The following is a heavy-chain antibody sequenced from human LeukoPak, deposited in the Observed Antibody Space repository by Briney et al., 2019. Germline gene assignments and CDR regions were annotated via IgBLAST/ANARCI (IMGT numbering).Heavy chain of an antibody. Sequence: SETLSLTCTVSPDSTTSNFWSWVRQPPGKGLEWIGEIHRSGSTNYNPSLQSRVTISIDRSKNQTALELSSVTAADTAVYYCAREIVGGFNPGAYWGQGTLVTVSS. D-gene: IGHD1-14*01. V-gene: IGHV4-4*02. CDR2: IHRSGST. J-gene: IGHJ4*02. CDR1: PDSTTSNF. CDR3: AREIVGGFNPGAY.